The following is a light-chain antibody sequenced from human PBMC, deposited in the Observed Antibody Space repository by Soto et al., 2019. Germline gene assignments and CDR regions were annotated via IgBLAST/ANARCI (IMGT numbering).Light chain of an antibody. CDR3: QERDAFPYT. V-gene: IGKV1-39*01. Sequence: DIQMTQSPSPLSASIGDRVTITCRAGQSISNYLNWYQQRPGKAPNLLIYAASRLESGVPSRFSGSGSGTDFTLTISSLQPEDFATYYCQERDAFPYTFGGGTKVDIK. J-gene: IGKJ4*01. CDR1: QSISNY. CDR2: AAS.